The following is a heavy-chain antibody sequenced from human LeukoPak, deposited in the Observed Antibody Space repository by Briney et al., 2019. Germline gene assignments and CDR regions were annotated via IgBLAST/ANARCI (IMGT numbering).Heavy chain of an antibody. J-gene: IGHJ4*02. D-gene: IGHD1-26*01. CDR3: ASVFFVGAIDY. CDR1: GFTFSSYS. CDR2: ISSSGSTI. Sequence: GGSLRPSCAASGFTFSSYSMNWVRQAPGKGLEWVSYISSSGSTIYYADSVKGRFTISRDNAKNSLYLQMNSLRAEDTAVYYCASVFFVGAIDYWGQGTLVTVSS. V-gene: IGHV3-48*04.